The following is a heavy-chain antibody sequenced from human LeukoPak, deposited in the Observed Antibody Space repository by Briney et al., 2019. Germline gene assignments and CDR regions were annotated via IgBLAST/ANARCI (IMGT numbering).Heavy chain of an antibody. D-gene: IGHD2-2*02. J-gene: IGHJ4*02. CDR2: INHSGRT. CDR3: ARGRYCSSTSCYRPFDY. Sequence: PSETLSLTCAVYGGSCSGYYWSWIRQPPGKGLEWIGEINHSGRTNYNPSLKSRVSISVDTSKNQFSLKLSSVTAADTAVYYCARGRYCSSTSCYRPFDYWGQGTLVTVSS. CDR1: GGSCSGYY. V-gene: IGHV4-34*01.